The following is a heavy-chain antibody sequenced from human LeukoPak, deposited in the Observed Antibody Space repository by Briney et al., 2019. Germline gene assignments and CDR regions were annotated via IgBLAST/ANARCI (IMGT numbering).Heavy chain of an antibody. V-gene: IGHV4-39*01. CDR3: ARTGYSSGWYVY. CDR2: IYYSGST. CDR1: GGSISSSSYY. Sequence: SETLSLTCTVSGGSISSSSYYWGWIRQPPGKGLEWIGSIYYSGSTYYNPSLKRRVTISVDTSKNQFSLKLSSVTAADTAVYYCARTGYSSGWYVYWGQGTLVTVSS. J-gene: IGHJ4*02. D-gene: IGHD6-19*01.